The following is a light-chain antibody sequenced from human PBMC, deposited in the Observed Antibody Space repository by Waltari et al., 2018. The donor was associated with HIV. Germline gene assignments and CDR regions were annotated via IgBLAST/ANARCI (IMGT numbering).Light chain of an antibody. Sequence: SYELTQAPSVSVSPGQTAKITCSGDALSRHFVFWYQQKSGQAPRMMIFKDNERPSGITARFSASSSGSTSTLTISGVQAEDEADYYCQSGHNSDSIFGGGTKLTVL. V-gene: IGLV3-25*03. J-gene: IGLJ2*01. CDR2: KDN. CDR1: ALSRHF. CDR3: QSGHNSDSI.